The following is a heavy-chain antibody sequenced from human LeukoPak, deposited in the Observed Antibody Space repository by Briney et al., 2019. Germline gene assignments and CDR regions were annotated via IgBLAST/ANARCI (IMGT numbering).Heavy chain of an antibody. CDR3: ARARLTGYNINWFDP. V-gene: IGHV4-59*01. D-gene: IGHD3-9*01. J-gene: IGHJ5*02. Sequence: SETLSLTCTVSGGTISSYYWSWIRQPPGKGLEWIGYIYYSGSTNYNPSLKSRATISVDTSKNQFSLKLSSVTAADSAVYSCARARLTGYNINWFDPWGQGTLVTVSS. CDR2: IYYSGST. CDR1: GGTISSYY.